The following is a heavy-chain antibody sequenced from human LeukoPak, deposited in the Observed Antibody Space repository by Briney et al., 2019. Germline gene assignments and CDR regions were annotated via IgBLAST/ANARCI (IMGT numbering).Heavy chain of an antibody. CDR2: MNPNSGNT. J-gene: IGHJ4*02. Sequence: GASVKVSCKTSGYTFTSYDMNWVRQATGQGLEWMGWMNPNSGNTGYAQKFQGRVTMTRDTSMSTAYMELSSLTSEDTAVYYCARGYLNYYRSDPGSGYWGQGTLLIVSS. V-gene: IGHV1-8*01. D-gene: IGHD3-22*01. CDR1: GYTFTSYD. CDR3: ARGYLNYYRSDPGSGY.